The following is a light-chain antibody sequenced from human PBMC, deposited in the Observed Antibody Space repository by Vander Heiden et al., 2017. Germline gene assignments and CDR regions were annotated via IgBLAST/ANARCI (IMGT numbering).Light chain of an antibody. CDR2: WAS. J-gene: IGKJ2*01. CDR3: QQYYTTPYT. V-gene: IGKV4-1*01. CDR1: QSVLHSSNNENY. Sequence: IVMTQSPDSLSVSLGERTTINCKSSQSVLHSSNNENYLAWYQQKPGQPPKLLIYWASARESGVPERFSGSGSGTDFTLTISSLQAEDLAVYYCQQYYTTPYTFGQGTKLDIK.